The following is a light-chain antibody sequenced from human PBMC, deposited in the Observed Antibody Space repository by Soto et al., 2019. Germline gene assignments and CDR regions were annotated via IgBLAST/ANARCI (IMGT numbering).Light chain of an antibody. J-gene: IGKJ4*01. CDR2: AAS. CDR1: QAIYNY. Sequence: DIQLTQSPSFLSASVGDRVTITCRASQAIYNYLAWYQQKPGKAPKLLIYAASTLESGVPSRFSGSGSRTEFTLTIIRLQPEDFATYYCQQVNSYPLTFGGGTKVEIK. CDR3: QQVNSYPLT. V-gene: IGKV1-9*01.